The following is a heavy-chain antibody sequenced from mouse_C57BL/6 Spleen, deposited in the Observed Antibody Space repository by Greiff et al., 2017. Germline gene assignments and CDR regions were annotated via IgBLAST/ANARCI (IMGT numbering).Heavy chain of an antibody. V-gene: IGHV1-69*01. D-gene: IGHD4-1*01. CDR1: GYTFTSYW. J-gene: IGHJ2*01. CDR3: ARRGYWVYFDY. CDR2: IDPSDSYT. Sequence: VQLQQPGAELVMPGASVKLSCKASGYTFTSYWMHWVKQRPGQGLEWIGEIDPSDSYTNYNQKFKGKSTLTVDKSSSTAYMQLSSLTSEDSAVYYCARRGYWVYFDYWGQGTTLTVSS.